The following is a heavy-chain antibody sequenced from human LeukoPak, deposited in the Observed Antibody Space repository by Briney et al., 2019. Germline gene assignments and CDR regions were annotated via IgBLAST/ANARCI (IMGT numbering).Heavy chain of an antibody. J-gene: IGHJ4*02. D-gene: IGHD3-22*01. V-gene: IGHV1-69*05. CDR1: GGTFSSYA. Sequence: ASVKVSCKASGGTFSSYAISWVRQAPGQGLEWMGGIIPIFGTANYAQKFQGRVTITTDESTSTAYMELSSLRSDDTAVYYCAREDRSGYYRTLYFDYWGQGTLVTVSS. CDR2: IIPIFGTA. CDR3: AREDRSGYYRTLYFDY.